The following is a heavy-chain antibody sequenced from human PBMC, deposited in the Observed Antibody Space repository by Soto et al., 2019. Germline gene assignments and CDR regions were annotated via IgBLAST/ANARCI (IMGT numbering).Heavy chain of an antibody. Sequence: GESLKISCKGSGYSFTSYWIGWVRQMPGKGLEWMGIIYPGDSDTRYSPSFQGQVTISADKSISTAYLQWSSLKASDSAMCYCARSLGCSSTSGYGGVGGGGYYYYMDVWGKGTTVTVSS. CDR3: ARSLGCSSTSGYGGVGGGGYYYYMDV. CDR2: IYPGDSDT. J-gene: IGHJ6*03. D-gene: IGHD2-2*01. V-gene: IGHV5-51*01. CDR1: GYSFTSYW.